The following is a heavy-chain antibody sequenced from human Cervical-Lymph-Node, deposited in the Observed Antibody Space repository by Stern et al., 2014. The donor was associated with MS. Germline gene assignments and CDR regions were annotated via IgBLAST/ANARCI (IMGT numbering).Heavy chain of an antibody. V-gene: IGHV1-69*06. CDR1: GGSYRDYV. CDR2: IIPTYWTA. D-gene: IGHD3-22*01. Sequence: VQLVESGAEVKKSGSSVKISCKSSGGSYRDYVLSWVRQAPGQGLEWMGGIIPTYWTANYEPNFQDRVILTADKSTSTAYMELSGLRSEDTAVYYCARGPPFYYDSSGYYGYYFDSWGQGTLVTVSS. J-gene: IGHJ4*02. CDR3: ARGPPFYYDSSGYYGYYFDS.